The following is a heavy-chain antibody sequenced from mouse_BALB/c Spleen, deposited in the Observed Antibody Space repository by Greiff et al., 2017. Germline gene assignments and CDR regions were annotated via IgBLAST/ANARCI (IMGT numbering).Heavy chain of an antibody. D-gene: IGHD3-2*01. V-gene: IGHV1S137*01. CDR2: ISTYYGDA. CDR1: GYTFTDYA. Sequence: QVQLQQSGAELVRPGVSVKISCKGSGYTFTDYAMHWVKQSHAKSLEWIGVISTYYGDASYNQKFKGKATMTVDKSSSTAYMELARLTSEDSAIYYCARGDSSNYFDYWGQGTTLTVAS. CDR3: ARGDSSNYFDY. J-gene: IGHJ2*01.